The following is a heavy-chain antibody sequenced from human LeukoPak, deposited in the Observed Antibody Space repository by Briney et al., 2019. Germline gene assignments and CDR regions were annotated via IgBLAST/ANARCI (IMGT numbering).Heavy chain of an antibody. V-gene: IGHV3-7*05. Sequence: GGSVTLFCAASGFTFRDYWMNWARQAPGKGLEWVASIKQDGSEKYYVDSVKGRFTISRDNAKNSLYLQMNSPRAEDTAVYYCARDGTSIVGSLDSWGERALVTVSS. D-gene: IGHD1-26*01. CDR2: IKQDGSEK. CDR3: ARDGTSIVGSLDS. J-gene: IGHJ4*02. CDR1: GFTFRDYW.